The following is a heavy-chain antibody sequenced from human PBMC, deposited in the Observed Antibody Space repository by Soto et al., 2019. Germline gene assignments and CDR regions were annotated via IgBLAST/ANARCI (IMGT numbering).Heavy chain of an antibody. CDR1: GDSVSSKSAA. V-gene: IGHV6-1*01. J-gene: IGHJ4*02. CDR2: TYYRSKWST. D-gene: IGHD1-26*01. CDR3: ARALAGSYDY. Sequence: QTLSLTCAISGDSVSSKSAAWNWIRQSPSRGLEWLGRTYYRSKWSTDYAVSVKGRITVNPDTSKNQFSLQLNSVTPEDTAVYYCARALAGSYDYWGQGTLVTVSS.